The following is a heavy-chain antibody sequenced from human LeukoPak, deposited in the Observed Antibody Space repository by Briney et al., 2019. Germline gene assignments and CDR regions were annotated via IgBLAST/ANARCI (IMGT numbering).Heavy chain of an antibody. D-gene: IGHD4-17*01. CDR2: IRYDGSNK. V-gene: IGHV3-30*02. CDR3: ASMTTVIPVDY. J-gene: IGHJ4*02. CDR1: GFTFSSYA. Sequence: PGGSLRLSCAASGFTFSSYAMSWVRQAPGKGLEWVAFIRYDGSNKYYADSVKGRFTISRDNSKNTLYLQMNSLRAEDTAVYYCASMTTVIPVDYWGQGTLVTVSS.